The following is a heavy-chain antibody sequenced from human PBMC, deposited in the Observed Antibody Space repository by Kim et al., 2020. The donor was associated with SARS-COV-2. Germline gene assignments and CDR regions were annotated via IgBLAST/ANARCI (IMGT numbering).Heavy chain of an antibody. CDR1: GGSFSGYY. J-gene: IGHJ4*02. V-gene: IGHV4-34*01. CDR2: INHSGST. Sequence: SETLSLTCAVYGGSFSGYYWSWIRQPPGKGLEWIGEINHSGSTNYNPSLKSRVTISVDTSKNQFSLKMSSVTAADTAVYYCARGGTPYCSGGSCYELDYWGQGTLVTVSS. CDR3: ARGGTPYCSGGSCYELDY. D-gene: IGHD2-15*01.